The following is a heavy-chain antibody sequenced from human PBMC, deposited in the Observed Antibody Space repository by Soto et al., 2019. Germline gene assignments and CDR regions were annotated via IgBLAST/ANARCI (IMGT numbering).Heavy chain of an antibody. CDR1: GYTLSELS. V-gene: IGHV1-24*01. CDR3: ATPARGRFEI. D-gene: IGHD6-6*01. J-gene: IGHJ3*02. Sequence: ASVKVSCKVSGYTLSELSMHWVRQAPGKGLEWMGGFDPEDGETIYAQKFQGRVTMTEDTSTDTAYMELSSLRSVDSAVYYCATPARGRFEIWGQGTMVTVSS. CDR2: FDPEDGET.